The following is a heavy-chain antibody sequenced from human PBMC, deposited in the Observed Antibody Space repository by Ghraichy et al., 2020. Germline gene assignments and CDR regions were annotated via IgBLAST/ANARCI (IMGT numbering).Heavy chain of an antibody. CDR3: ARAYCGGDCYPGSYYYYGMDV. CDR2: IYYSGST. J-gene: IGHJ6*02. V-gene: IGHV4-59*01. Sequence: SETLSLTCTVSGGSISSYYWSWIRQPPGKGLEWIGYIYYSGSTNYNPSLKSRVTISVDTSKNQFSLKLSSVTAADTAVYYCARAYCGGDCYPGSYYYYGMDVWGQGTTVTVSS. CDR1: GGSISSYY. D-gene: IGHD2-21*02.